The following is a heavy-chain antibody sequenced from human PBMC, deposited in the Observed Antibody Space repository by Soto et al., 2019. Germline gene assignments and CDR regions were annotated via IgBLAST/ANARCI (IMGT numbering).Heavy chain of an antibody. Sequence: GGSLRLSCAASGFTFSSYWMHWVRQAPGKGLVWVSRINSDGSSTSYADSVKGRFTISRDNAKNTLYLQMNSLRAEDTAVYYCARGHRTVTLYYYYYYGMDVWGQGTTVTV. CDR2: INSDGSST. D-gene: IGHD4-17*01. V-gene: IGHV3-74*01. CDR3: ARGHRTVTLYYYYYYGMDV. J-gene: IGHJ6*02. CDR1: GFTFSSYW.